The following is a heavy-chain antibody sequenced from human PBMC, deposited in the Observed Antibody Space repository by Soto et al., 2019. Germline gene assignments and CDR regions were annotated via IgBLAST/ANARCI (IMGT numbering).Heavy chain of an antibody. CDR2: TIPILGIT. CDR3: GISRHDSNFYYYGTDV. J-gene: IGHJ6*02. Sequence: QVQLVQSGAEVKKPGSSLKVSCKASGGTFSSHTISWVRLAPGQGLEWMGRTIPILGITNYAQNFQGRVTVTADTATGTASMELSSLRSEDTAVYYCGISRHDSNFYYYGTDVGGQGTTVTVSS. V-gene: IGHV1-69*02. D-gene: IGHD3-22*01. CDR1: GGTFSSHT.